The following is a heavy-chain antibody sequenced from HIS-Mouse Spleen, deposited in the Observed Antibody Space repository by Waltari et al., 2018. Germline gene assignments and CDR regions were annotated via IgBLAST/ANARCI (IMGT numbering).Heavy chain of an antibody. V-gene: IGHV4-59*01. J-gene: IGHJ6*02. CDR3: ARSLSSGWPYYYYYGMDV. Sequence: QVQLQQWGAGLLKPSETLSLTCTVSGGSISSYYWSWIRQPPGKGLEWIGYIYYSGSTNDNTSLKERLTISVDTSKNQFSLKLSSVTAADTAVYYCARSLSSGWPYYYYYGMDVWGQGTTVTVSS. CDR2: IYYSGST. CDR1: GGSISSYY. D-gene: IGHD6-19*01.